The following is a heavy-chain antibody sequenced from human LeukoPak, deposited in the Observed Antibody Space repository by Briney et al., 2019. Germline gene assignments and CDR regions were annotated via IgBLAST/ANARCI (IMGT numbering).Heavy chain of an antibody. D-gene: IGHD6-13*01. Sequence: PGRSLRLSCAASGFTFDDYAMHWVRQAPGKGLEWVSGISWNSGSIGYADSVKGRFTISRDNAKNSLYLQMNSLRAEDTALYYCAKGSYSSSWYFMGWYFDLWGRGTLVTVSS. V-gene: IGHV3-9*01. CDR3: AKGSYSSSWYFMGWYFDL. CDR2: ISWNSGSI. J-gene: IGHJ2*01. CDR1: GFTFDDYA.